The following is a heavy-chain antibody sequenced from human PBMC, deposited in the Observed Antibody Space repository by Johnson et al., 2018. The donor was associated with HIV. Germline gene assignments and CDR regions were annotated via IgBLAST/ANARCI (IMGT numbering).Heavy chain of an antibody. CDR1: GFNFSSYA. Sequence: QVQLVESGGGVVQPGRSLRLSCEASGFNFSSYAMHWVRQAPGKGLEWVAVISYDGSKKYYAESVKGRFTISRDNSKNTLYLQMNSLRAEDTAVYHCARELTGSSDDYAFDIWCQGTMVTVSS. V-gene: IGHV3-30*04. D-gene: IGHD1-20*01. CDR2: ISYDGSKK. CDR3: ARELTGSSDDYAFDI. J-gene: IGHJ3*02.